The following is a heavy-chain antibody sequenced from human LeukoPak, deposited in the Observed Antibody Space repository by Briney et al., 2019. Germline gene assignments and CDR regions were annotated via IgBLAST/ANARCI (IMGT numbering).Heavy chain of an antibody. CDR2: ISASGGST. D-gene: IGHD3-22*01. CDR1: GFTFSSSA. J-gene: IGHJ4*02. V-gene: IGHV3-23*01. CDR3: AKDGSSGFDY. Sequence: GGSLRLSCAASGFTFSSSAMSWVRQVPGKGLEWVSGISASGGSTNYADSVRGRFTTSRDNSKNTLYVQMNSLRAEDTAVYYCAKDGSSGFDYWGQGTLITVSS.